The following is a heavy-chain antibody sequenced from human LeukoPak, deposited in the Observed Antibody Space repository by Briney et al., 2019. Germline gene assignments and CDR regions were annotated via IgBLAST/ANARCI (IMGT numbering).Heavy chain of an antibody. Sequence: GASVKVSCKASGDIFSDYYLHWVRQAPGQGLEWRGWMNPNSGGTNYAQKFQGRITMTGDTYTAYLELSRLRSDDTAVYYCARDLGSTVIVGGDAFDLWGQGTMVTVSS. CDR1: GDIFSDYY. D-gene: IGHD2/OR15-2a*01. J-gene: IGHJ3*01. CDR3: ARDLGSTVIVGGDAFDL. V-gene: IGHV1-2*02. CDR2: MNPNSGGT.